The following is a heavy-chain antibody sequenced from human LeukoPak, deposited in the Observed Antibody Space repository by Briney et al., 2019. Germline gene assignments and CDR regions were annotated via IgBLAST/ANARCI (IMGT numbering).Heavy chain of an antibody. Sequence: EPLSLPFTVSGGSIISYYWSWIRQPAGKGLEWIGHIYNSGSTNYNPSLKGRVTMSVATSKNQFSLHLSSVTAADTAVYYCARSAFLVTAPGLYYFDYWGQGTLVAVSS. V-gene: IGHV4-4*07. CDR3: ARSAFLVTAPGLYYFDY. CDR2: IYNSGST. J-gene: IGHJ4*02. CDR1: GGSIISYY. D-gene: IGHD6-13*01.